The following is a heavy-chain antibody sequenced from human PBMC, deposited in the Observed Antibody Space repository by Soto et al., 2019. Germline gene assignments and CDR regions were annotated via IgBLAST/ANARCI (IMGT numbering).Heavy chain of an antibody. V-gene: IGHV3-9*01. D-gene: IGHD3-22*01. Sequence: PGGSLRLSCAASGFTFDDYAMHWVRQAPGKGLEWVSGISWNSGSIGYADSVKGRFTISRDNAKNSLYLQMNSLRDEDTAVYYCARDQLGDYYDSSSYYYAYYYYYGMDVWGQGTTVTVSS. CDR2: ISWNSGSI. CDR3: ARDQLGDYYDSSSYYYAYYYYYGMDV. CDR1: GFTFDDYA. J-gene: IGHJ6*02.